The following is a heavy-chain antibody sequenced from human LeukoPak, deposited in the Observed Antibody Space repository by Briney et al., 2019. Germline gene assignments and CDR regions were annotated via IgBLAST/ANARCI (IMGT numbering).Heavy chain of an antibody. Sequence: GGSLRLSCAASGFTFSSYSMNWVRQAPGKGLEWVSLISSSSSHIYYADSVKGRFTISRDNAKNSLYLQMNSLRVEDTAVYYCAPKGIFGNWFDPWGQGTLVTVSS. CDR1: GFTFSSYS. CDR2: ISSSSSHI. J-gene: IGHJ5*02. D-gene: IGHD3-3*01. CDR3: APKGIFGNWFDP. V-gene: IGHV3-21*05.